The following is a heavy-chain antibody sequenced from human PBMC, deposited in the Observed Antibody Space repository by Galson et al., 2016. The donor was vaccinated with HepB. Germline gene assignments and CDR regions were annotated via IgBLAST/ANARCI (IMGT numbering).Heavy chain of an antibody. V-gene: IGHV3-15*05. CDR3: TTWDWGLDC. CDR2: IRNKRDGGTA. Sequence: SLRLSCAVSGLSVSDAWMTWVRQAPGKGLEWVGNIRNKRDGGTADYGAPVKGRFTISRGDSKNTLYLQMSSLKTDDTAVYFCTTWDWGLDCWGQGTLVTVSS. D-gene: IGHD3/OR15-3a*01. CDR1: GLSVSDAW. J-gene: IGHJ4*02.